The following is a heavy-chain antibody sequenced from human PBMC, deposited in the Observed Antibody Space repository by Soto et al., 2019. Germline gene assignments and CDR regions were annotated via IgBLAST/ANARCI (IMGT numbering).Heavy chain of an antibody. J-gene: IGHJ4*02. D-gene: IGHD4-17*01. Sequence: QVQLVESGGGVVQPGRSLRLSCAASGFTFSTYGMHWVRQAPGKGLEWVAVIWYDGSNKYYTDSVKGRFTISRDNSKNTLYRERTSRRDEYTSVDYCARARPDGRDYLSYFSCWCKSSLVSVSS. CDR1: GFTFSTYG. V-gene: IGHV3-33*01. CDR2: IWYDGSNK. CDR3: ARARPDGRDYLSYFSC.